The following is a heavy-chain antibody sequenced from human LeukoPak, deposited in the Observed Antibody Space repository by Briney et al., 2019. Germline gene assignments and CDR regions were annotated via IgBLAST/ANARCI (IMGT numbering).Heavy chain of an antibody. Sequence: PSQTLSLTCTVSGGPISSGSYYWGWIRQPPGKGLEWIGSIYYSGSTYYNPSLKSRVTISVDTSKNQFSLKLSSVTAADTAVYYCARGIAAAGTPFDYWGQGTLVTVSS. CDR3: ARGIAAAGTPFDY. CDR1: GGPISSGSYY. D-gene: IGHD6-13*01. J-gene: IGHJ4*02. CDR2: IYYSGST. V-gene: IGHV4-39*07.